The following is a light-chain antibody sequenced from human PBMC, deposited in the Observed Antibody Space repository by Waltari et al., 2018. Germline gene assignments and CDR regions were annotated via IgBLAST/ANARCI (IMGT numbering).Light chain of an antibody. J-gene: IGKJ4*01. V-gene: IGKV3-11*01. CDR1: QSVTRY. CDR2: DAS. Sequence: IVLTQSPATLSLSPGERATLSCRPSQSVTRYLAWYRQKPGQAPRLLISDASNRAACIPARFSGSGFETDFTLTISSLEPEDSAVYYCQQRSSWPSFGGGTKVEIK. CDR3: QQRSSWPS.